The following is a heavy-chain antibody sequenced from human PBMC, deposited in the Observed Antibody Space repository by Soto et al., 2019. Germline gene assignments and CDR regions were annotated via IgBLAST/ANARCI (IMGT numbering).Heavy chain of an antibody. CDR2: ISYDGSNK. Sequence: QVQLVESGGGVVQPGRSLRLSCAASGFTFSSYAMHWVRQAPGKGLEWVAVISYDGSNKYYADSVKGRFTISRDNSKNTRYLQMNSLRAEDTAVYYCARDQSSLEAMIVVVPLDYWGQGTLVTVSS. CDR1: GFTFSSYA. CDR3: ARDQSSLEAMIVVVPLDY. J-gene: IGHJ4*02. V-gene: IGHV3-30-3*01. D-gene: IGHD3-22*01.